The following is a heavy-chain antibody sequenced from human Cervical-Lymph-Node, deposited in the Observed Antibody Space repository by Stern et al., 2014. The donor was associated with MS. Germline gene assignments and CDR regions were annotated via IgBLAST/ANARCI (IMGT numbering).Heavy chain of an antibody. CDR3: LYPPPGDFLEDAFDI. V-gene: IGHV2-5*02. Sequence: QITLKESGPTLVKPTETLRLTCTFSGFSLRTNGVAGGWIRQTPGKDLEFLALFYWEGANPYTPSLKPSFPTPTATSQGRVVLKMPSRTPVNPATYYCLYPPPGDFLEDAFDIWGQGTMVTISS. CDR2: FYWEGAN. D-gene: IGHD4-17*01. J-gene: IGHJ3*02. CDR1: GFSLRTNGVA.